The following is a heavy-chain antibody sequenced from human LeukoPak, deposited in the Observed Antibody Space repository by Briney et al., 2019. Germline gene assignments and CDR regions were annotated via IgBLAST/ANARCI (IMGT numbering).Heavy chain of an antibody. J-gene: IGHJ4*02. D-gene: IGHD6-13*01. CDR2: ITSSSNYI. Sequence: GGSLRLSCAASGFTLSGYSMTWVRLAPGKGLECVSFITSSSNYIYYADSVKGRFTISRDTAKNSLYLQMSSLRTEDTAMYYCARDPAGASSSWYYFDNWGQGTLVTVSS. CDR1: GFTLSGYS. V-gene: IGHV3-21*04. CDR3: ARDPAGASSSWYYFDN.